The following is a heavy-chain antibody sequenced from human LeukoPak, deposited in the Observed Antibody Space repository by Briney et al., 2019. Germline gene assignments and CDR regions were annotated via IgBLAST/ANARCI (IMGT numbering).Heavy chain of an antibody. D-gene: IGHD6-13*01. CDR3: ARHQSGIAAAAPGPPAYYYYMDV. V-gene: IGHV5-51*01. Sequence: GESLKISCKGSGYSFTSYWIGWVRQMPGKGLEWMGVIYPGDSDTRYSPSFQGQVTISADKSISTAYLQWSSLKASDTAMYYCARHQSGIAAAAPGPPAYYYYMDVWGKGTTVTVSS. CDR2: IYPGDSDT. J-gene: IGHJ6*03. CDR1: GYSFTSYW.